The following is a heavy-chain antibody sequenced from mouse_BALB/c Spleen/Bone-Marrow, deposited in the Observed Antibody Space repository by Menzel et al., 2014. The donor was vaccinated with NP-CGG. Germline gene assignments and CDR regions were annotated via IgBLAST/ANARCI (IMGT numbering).Heavy chain of an antibody. D-gene: IGHD2-3*01. J-gene: IGHJ3*01. V-gene: IGHV2-2*02. CDR3: ARNNGGYYSWFAY. CDR1: GFSLTSYG. Sequence: VQLQQSGPGLVQPSQSLSIPCTVSGFSLTSYGVHWVRQSPGKGLEWLGVIWSGGSADYNAAFISRLSISKDNSKSQVFFKMNSLQANDTAIYYCARNNGGYYSWFAYWGQGTLVTVSA. CDR2: IWSGGSA.